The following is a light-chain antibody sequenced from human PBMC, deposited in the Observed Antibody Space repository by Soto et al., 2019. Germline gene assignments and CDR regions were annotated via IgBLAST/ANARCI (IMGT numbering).Light chain of an antibody. CDR3: HQYGSSPST. Sequence: DIVLTQSPGTLSLSPGERATLSCRASQSITNNFLAWYQQKPGQAPRLLIYGASYRATGIPDRFSGSGSGTDFTLTISRLEPEDFAVYYCHQYGSSPSTFXQGTKV. V-gene: IGKV3-20*01. J-gene: IGKJ1*01. CDR1: QSITNNF. CDR2: GAS.